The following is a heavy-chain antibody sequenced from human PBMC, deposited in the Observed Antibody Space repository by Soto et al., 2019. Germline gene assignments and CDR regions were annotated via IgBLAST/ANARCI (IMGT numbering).Heavy chain of an antibody. CDR3: ARESEDLTSNFDY. CDR1: GFTFSSSG. J-gene: IGHJ4*02. CDR2: IRYDGTNYI. V-gene: IGHV3-33*01. Sequence: HPGGSLRLSCAASGFTFSSSGMHWVRQAPGKGLEWVAVIRYDGTNYIYYADSMKGRFTVSRDNAKNSVYLEMNSLSAEDTALYYCARESEDLTSNFDYWGQGTLVTVSS.